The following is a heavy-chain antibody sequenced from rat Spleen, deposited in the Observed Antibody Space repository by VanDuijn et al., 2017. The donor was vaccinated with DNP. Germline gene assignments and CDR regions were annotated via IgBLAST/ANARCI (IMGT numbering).Heavy chain of an antibody. J-gene: IGHJ3*01. Sequence: QVQLQQSGAELAKPGSSVNISCKASGFTFTSYYLGWIKQTTGQALEWTGYIAPGSGGTKYNEKFKGRATLTVDKSSSTAYMQLSSLTPVDTAVYYCARRSGYGNWFAYWGHGTLVTVSS. D-gene: IGHD4-3*01. CDR2: IAPGSGGT. CDR3: ARRSGYGNWFAY. V-gene: IGHV1-43*01. CDR1: GFTFTSYY.